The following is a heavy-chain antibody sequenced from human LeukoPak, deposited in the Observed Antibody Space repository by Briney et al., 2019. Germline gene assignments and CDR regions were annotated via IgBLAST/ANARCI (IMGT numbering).Heavy chain of an antibody. J-gene: IGHJ2*01. CDR3: ATYPSNSKYFDL. Sequence: SETLSLTCTVSGGSISSSSYYWGWIRQPPGKGLEWIGSIYYSGSPYYNPSLKSRVTISVDTSKNQFSLKLSSVTAADTAVYYCATYPSNSKYFDLWGRGTLVTVSS. CDR1: GGSISSSSYY. V-gene: IGHV4-39*01. D-gene: IGHD4-23*01. CDR2: IYYSGSP.